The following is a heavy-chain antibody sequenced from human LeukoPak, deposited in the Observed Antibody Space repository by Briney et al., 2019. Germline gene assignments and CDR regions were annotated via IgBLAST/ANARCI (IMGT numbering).Heavy chain of an antibody. Sequence: GGSLRLSWAASGFTCDDYAMHWVRQAPGKGPGWVSGISWDSGSIGYADSVKGRFTISRDNAKNSLYPQMNSLRAEDTALYYCAKDKRAGFDYSDYGGFDYWGQGTLVTVSS. CDR2: ISWDSGSI. D-gene: IGHD4-11*01. CDR3: AKDKRAGFDYSDYGGFDY. CDR1: GFTCDDYA. J-gene: IGHJ4*02. V-gene: IGHV3-9*01.